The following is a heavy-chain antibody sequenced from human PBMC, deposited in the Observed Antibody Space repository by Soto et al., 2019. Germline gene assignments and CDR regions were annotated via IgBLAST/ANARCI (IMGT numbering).Heavy chain of an antibody. J-gene: IGHJ5*02. D-gene: IGHD7-27*01. CDR3: ATINPGEGWFDP. V-gene: IGHV4-30-2*01. Sequence: SETLSLTCAVSGGSISSGGYSWSWIRQPPGKGLEWIGYIYHSGSTYYNPSLKSRLTMSVDMSKNQFSLNLNSVTAADTAVYYCATINPGEGWFDPWGQGTLVTVSS. CDR1: GGSISSGGYS. CDR2: IYHSGST.